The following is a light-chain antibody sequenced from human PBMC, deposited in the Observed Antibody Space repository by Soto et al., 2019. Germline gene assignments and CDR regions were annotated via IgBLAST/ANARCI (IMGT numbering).Light chain of an antibody. CDR2: GAS. J-gene: IGKJ4*01. CDR1: QSISSK. V-gene: IGKV3-20*01. Sequence: VFGQAPSSLSVWLAERAAFSDKASQSISSKLAWYQQKPGQAPRLLIYGASTRATGIPDRFSGSGYRTDLTLIIRGPEPADFALYPCQQYGLTPPNTFGGGTKVDIK. CDR3: QQYGLTPPNT.